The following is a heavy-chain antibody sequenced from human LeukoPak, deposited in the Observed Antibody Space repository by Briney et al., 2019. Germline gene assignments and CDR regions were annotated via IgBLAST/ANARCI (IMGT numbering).Heavy chain of an antibody. J-gene: IGHJ4*02. D-gene: IGHD3-10*01. CDR2: INFGGYT. V-gene: IGHV4-39*01. CDR1: GGSIRIADYY. CDR3: AGQIAYGGEWAFDH. Sequence: SETLSLTCTVSGGSIRIADYYWGWIRQPPGKGLEWIGSINFGGYTHYNPSLSSRITISVDTSKNQFSLIVSSVTAADTALYYFAGQIAYGGEWAFDHWGQGTLVTVSS.